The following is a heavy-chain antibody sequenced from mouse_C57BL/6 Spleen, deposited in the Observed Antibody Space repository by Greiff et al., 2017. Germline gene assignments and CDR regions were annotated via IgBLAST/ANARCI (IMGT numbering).Heavy chain of an antibody. Sequence: VQLQESGPGLVQPSQSLSITCTVSGFSLTSYGVHWVRQSPGKGLEWLGVIWSGGSTDYNAAFISRLSISKDNSKSQVFFKMNSLQADDTAIYYCARNGYDGYSAWFAYWGQGTLVTVSA. V-gene: IGHV2-2*01. CDR2: IWSGGST. D-gene: IGHD2-3*01. CDR3: ARNGYDGYSAWFAY. J-gene: IGHJ3*01. CDR1: GFSLTSYG.